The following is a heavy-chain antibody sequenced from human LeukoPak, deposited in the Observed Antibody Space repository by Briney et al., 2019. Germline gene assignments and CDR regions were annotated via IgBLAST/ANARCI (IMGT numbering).Heavy chain of an antibody. Sequence: SETLSLTCTVSGGSISSYYWSWIRQPAGKGLEWIGRIYTSGSTNYNPSLKSRVTTSVDTSKNQFSLKLSSVTAADTAVYYCARVFDPDYDILTGYYGDSSTKAEYYYYGMDVWGQGTTVTVSS. J-gene: IGHJ6*02. V-gene: IGHV4-4*07. CDR2: IYTSGST. CDR3: ARVFDPDYDILTGYYGDSSTKAEYYYYGMDV. CDR1: GGSISSYY. D-gene: IGHD3-9*01.